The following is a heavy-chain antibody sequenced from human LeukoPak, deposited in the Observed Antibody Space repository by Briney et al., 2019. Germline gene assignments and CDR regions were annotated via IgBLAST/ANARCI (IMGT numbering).Heavy chain of an antibody. CDR1: GGSISSYY. D-gene: IGHD4-11*01. CDR3: ASEVYSNYVYYFDY. V-gene: IGHV4-59*01. J-gene: IGHJ4*02. CDR2: IYYSGST. Sequence: PSETLSLTCTVSGGSISSYYWSWIRQPPGKGLEWIGYIYYSGSTNYNPSLKSRVTISVDTSKNQFSLKLSSVTAADTAVYYCASEVYSNYVYYFDYWGQGTLVTVSS.